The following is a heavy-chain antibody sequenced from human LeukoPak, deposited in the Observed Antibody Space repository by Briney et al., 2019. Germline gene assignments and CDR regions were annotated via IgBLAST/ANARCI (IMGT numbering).Heavy chain of an antibody. CDR2: ISAYNGNT. D-gene: IGHD6-19*01. V-gene: IGHV1-18*01. Sequence: ALVKVSCKASGYTFTSYGISWVRQAPGQGLEWMGWISAYNGNTNYAQKLQGRVTMTTDTSTSTAYMELSSLRSEDTAVYYCARGDSSGWRNYYYYYMDVWGKGTTVTVSS. CDR1: GYTFTSYG. CDR3: ARGDSSGWRNYYYYYMDV. J-gene: IGHJ6*03.